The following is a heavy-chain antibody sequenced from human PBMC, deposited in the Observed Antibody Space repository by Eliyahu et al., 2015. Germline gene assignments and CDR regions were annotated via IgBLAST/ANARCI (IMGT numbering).Heavy chain of an antibody. CDR2: IYHSGST. CDR1: GGSISSSNW. Sequence: QVQLQESGPGLVKPSGTLSLTCAVSGGSISSSNWWSWVRQPPGKGLEWIGEIYHSGSTNYNPSLKSRVTISVDKSKNQFSLKLSSVTAADTAVYYCARDLQKGGAARWEKRYYYGMDVWGQGTTVTVSS. D-gene: IGHD6-6*01. V-gene: IGHV4-4*02. CDR3: ARDLQKGGAARWEKRYYYGMDV. J-gene: IGHJ6*02.